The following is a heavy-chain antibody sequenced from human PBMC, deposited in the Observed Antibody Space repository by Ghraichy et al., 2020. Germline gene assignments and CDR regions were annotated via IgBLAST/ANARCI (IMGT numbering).Heavy chain of an antibody. Sequence: LSLTCAASGFSLSTYGMYWVRQAPGKGLDWVAFIRYDESNLYYGDSVKGRFSISRDSSKNTVYLQMNSLRAEDPAVYYCARDLYDYWMDVWGKGTTVTVSS. CDR2: IRYDESNL. CDR1: GFSLSTYG. CDR3: ARDLYDYWMDV. J-gene: IGHJ6*04. V-gene: IGHV3-30*02. D-gene: IGHD3-3*01.